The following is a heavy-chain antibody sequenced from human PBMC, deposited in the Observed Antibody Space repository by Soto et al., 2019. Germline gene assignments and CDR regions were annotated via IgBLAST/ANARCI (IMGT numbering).Heavy chain of an antibody. CDR3: ARRHSGSWYGLDY. J-gene: IGHJ4*02. Sequence: PSETLSLTCAVSGYSISSGYYWGWIRQPPGKGLEWIGSIYHSGSTYYNPSLKSRVSISVDTSKNQFSLRLSSVTAADTAMYYCARRHSGSWYGLDYWGQGTLVTVSS. CDR1: GYSISSGYY. CDR2: IYHSGST. V-gene: IGHV4-38-2*01. D-gene: IGHD6-13*01.